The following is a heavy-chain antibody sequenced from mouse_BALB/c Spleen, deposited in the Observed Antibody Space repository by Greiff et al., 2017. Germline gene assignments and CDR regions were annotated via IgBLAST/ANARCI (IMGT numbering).Heavy chain of an antibody. CDR2: IDPANGNT. J-gene: IGHJ2*01. Sequence: VQLQQSGAELVKPGASVKLSCTASGFNIKDTYMHWVKQRPEQGLEWIGRIDPANGNTKYDPKFQGKATITADTSSNTAYLQLSSLTSEDTAVYYCANLFYFDYWGQGTTLTVSS. CDR1: GFNIKDTY. V-gene: IGHV14-3*02. D-gene: IGHD1-1*01. CDR3: ANLFYFDY.